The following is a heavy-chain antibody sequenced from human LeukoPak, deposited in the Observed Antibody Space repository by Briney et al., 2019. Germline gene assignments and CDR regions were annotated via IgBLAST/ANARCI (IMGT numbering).Heavy chain of an antibody. J-gene: IGHJ3*02. V-gene: IGHV3-30*03. Sequence: GGSLRLSCAASGFTFSSYGMHWVRQAPGKGLEWVAVISYDGSNKYYADSVKGRFTISRDNSKNTLYLQMNSLRAEDTAVYYCASPNGLDYYDSSGYYFFGAFDIWGQGTMVTVSS. D-gene: IGHD3-22*01. CDR2: ISYDGSNK. CDR1: GFTFSSYG. CDR3: ASPNGLDYYDSSGYYFFGAFDI.